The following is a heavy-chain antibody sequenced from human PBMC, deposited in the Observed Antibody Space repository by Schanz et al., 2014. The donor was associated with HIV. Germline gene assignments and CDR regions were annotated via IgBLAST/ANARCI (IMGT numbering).Heavy chain of an antibody. J-gene: IGHJ6*02. CDR3: ARDGGEV. CDR2: ISGSGVST. CDR1: GFNFNNYA. D-gene: IGHD3-16*01. Sequence: VQLAESGGGVVRPGGSLRLSCAASGFNFNNYAMTWVRQAPGKGLEWVSSISGSGVSTFYAGSVKGRFAISRDNAKNMLYVQMNSLRAEDTAVYYCARDGGEVWGQGTTVTVSS. V-gene: IGHV3-23*04.